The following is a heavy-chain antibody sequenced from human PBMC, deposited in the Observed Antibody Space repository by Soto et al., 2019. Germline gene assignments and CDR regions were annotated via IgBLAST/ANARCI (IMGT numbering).Heavy chain of an antibody. J-gene: IGHJ4*02. CDR2: INHSGST. D-gene: IGHD3-22*01. CDR1: GGSFSGYY. Sequence: QVQLQQWGAGLLKPSETLSLTCAVYGGSFSGYYWSWIRQPPGKGLEWIGEINHSGSTNYNPSLKSRVTISVDTSKNQFSLKLSSVTAADTAVYYCALEDYYDSSGYYFDYWGQGTLVTVSS. CDR3: ALEDYYDSSGYYFDY. V-gene: IGHV4-34*01.